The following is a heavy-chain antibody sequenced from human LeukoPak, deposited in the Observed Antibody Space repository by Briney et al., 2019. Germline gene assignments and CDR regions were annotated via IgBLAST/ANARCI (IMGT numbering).Heavy chain of an antibody. V-gene: IGHV3-21*01. CDR2: ISSSSSYI. Sequence: GGSLRLSCAASGFTFSSYSMNWVRQAPGKGLEWVSSISSSSSYIYYAGSVKSRFTISRDNAKNSLYLQMNSLRAEDTAVYYCASYYYYYYMDVWGKGTTVTVSS. J-gene: IGHJ6*03. CDR1: GFTFSSYS. CDR3: ASYYYYYYMDV.